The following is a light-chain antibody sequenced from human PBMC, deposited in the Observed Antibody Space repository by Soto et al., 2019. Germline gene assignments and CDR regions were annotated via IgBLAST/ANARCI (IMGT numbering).Light chain of an antibody. Sequence: MVDSQYPENRSVSPGETSPLSCSASQSVSNNVAWYQQKPGQAPRLLILGASTRATGISSRLSGSCYGTVRTRYFCCPEFEDFEVYYSKHDKESPPSTFGQGTRVEI. J-gene: IGKJ5*01. V-gene: IGKV3-15*01. CDR1: QSVSNN. CDR3: KHDKESPPST. CDR2: GAS.